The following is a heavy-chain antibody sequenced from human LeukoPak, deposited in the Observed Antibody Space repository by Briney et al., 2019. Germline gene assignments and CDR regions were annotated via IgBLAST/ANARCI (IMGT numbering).Heavy chain of an antibody. D-gene: IGHD1-20*01. Sequence: GASVKVSCKASGGTFSSYAISWVRQAPGQGLEWMGGIIPIFGTANYAQKLQGRVTMTTDTSTSTAYMELRSLRSDDTAVYYCARASTHRYNWKSGQLNDAFDIWGQGTMVTVSS. J-gene: IGHJ3*02. V-gene: IGHV1-69*05. CDR3: ARASTHRYNWKSGQLNDAFDI. CDR2: IIPIFGTA. CDR1: GGTFSSYA.